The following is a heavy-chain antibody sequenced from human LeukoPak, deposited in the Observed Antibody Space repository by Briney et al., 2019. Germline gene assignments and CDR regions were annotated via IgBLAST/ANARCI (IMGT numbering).Heavy chain of an antibody. J-gene: IGHJ4*02. D-gene: IGHD1-26*01. CDR1: GFTFGDYA. V-gene: IGHV3-49*03. CDR2: IRSKAYGGTT. CDR3: TGSGSYLTGEYYFDY. Sequence: GGSLRLSCTACGFTFGDYAMSWFRQAPGKGLEWVGFIRSKAYGGTTEYAASVKGRFTISRDDSKSIAYLQMNSLKTEDTAVYYCTGSGSYLTGEYYFDYWGQGTLVTVSS.